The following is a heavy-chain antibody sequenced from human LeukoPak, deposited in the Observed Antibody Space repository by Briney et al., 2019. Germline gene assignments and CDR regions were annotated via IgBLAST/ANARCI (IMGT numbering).Heavy chain of an antibody. V-gene: IGHV4-4*02. CDR1: GGSISGTNW. CDR2: IYYSGST. Sequence: SGTLSLTCGVSGGSISGTNWWSWVRQPPGKGLEWIGSIYYSGSTYYNPSLKSRVTISVDTSKNQFSLKLRSVTAADTAVYYCARRLGGSGSYYYWGQGTLVTVSS. J-gene: IGHJ4*02. CDR3: ARRLGGSGSYYY. D-gene: IGHD3-10*01.